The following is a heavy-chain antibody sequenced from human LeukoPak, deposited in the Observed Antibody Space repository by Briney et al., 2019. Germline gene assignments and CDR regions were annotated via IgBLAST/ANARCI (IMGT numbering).Heavy chain of an antibody. J-gene: IGHJ4*02. D-gene: IGHD2-2*01. Sequence: SETLSLTCTVSGGSITSSNYFWGWIRQSPGKGLEWIGSIYYSGSTYYNPSLKSRVTKSVETSKIQFSLKLSSVTAADSAVYYCARDSCSSTSCRRKFDNWGQGTLVTVSS. CDR1: GGSITSSNYF. V-gene: IGHV4-39*07. CDR3: ARDSCSSTSCRRKFDN. CDR2: IYYSGST.